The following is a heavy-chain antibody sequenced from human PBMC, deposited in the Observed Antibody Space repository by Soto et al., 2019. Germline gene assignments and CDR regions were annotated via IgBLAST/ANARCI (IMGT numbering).Heavy chain of an antibody. CDR2: IYYSGST. CDR3: VRLVVIPNVWPLTDS. Sequence: SETLSLTCTVSGGSISSSNYYWGWIRQPPGKGLEWIGSIYYSGSTYYNPSLKSRVTISVDTSKNQFSLKLSSVTAADTAVYYCVRLVVIPNVWPLTDSWGQGTLVTVSS. V-gene: IGHV4-39*01. CDR1: GGSISSSNYY. J-gene: IGHJ4*02. D-gene: IGHD2-21*01.